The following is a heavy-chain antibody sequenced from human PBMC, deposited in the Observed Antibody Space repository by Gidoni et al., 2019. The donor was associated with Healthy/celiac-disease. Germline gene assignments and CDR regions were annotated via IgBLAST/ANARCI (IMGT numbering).Heavy chain of an antibody. CDR1: GYTFTGHY. CDR2: INPNSGGT. Sequence: QVQLVQSGAEVKKPGASVKVSCKASGYTFTGHYMHWVRQAPGQGLEWMGWINPNSGGTNYAQKFQGWVTMTRDTSISTAYMELSRLRSDDTAVYYCARDLPIPEYTTTYYYYGMDVWGQGTTVTVSS. CDR3: ARDLPIPEYTTTYYYYGMDV. V-gene: IGHV1-2*04. D-gene: IGHD2-2*02. J-gene: IGHJ6*02.